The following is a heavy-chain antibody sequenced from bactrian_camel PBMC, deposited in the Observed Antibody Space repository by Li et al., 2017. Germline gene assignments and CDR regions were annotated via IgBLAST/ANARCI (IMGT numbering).Heavy chain of an antibody. D-gene: IGHD2*01. Sequence: HVQLVESGGGLVQPGGSLRLSCTASGFTFDDSDMGWYRQAQGTECELVSRIRGDGSPDYSDSVKGRFTITQANDKNTVYLQMSDLKHEDTDVYYCATHTSGSWMWADFGYWGQGTQVTVS. CDR2: IRGDGSP. J-gene: IGHJ6*01. V-gene: IGHV3S60*01. CDR1: GFTFDDSD. CDR3: ATHTSGSWMWADFGY.